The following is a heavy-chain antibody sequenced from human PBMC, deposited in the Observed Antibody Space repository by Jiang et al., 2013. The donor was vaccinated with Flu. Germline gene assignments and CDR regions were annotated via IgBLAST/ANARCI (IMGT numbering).Heavy chain of an antibody. CDR1: GFSLSTRGMC. CDR3: ARVRRGSYYEKWFDP. D-gene: IGHD3-10*01. Sequence: KPTQTLTLTCTFSGFSLSTRGMCVSWIRQPPGKALEWLALIDWDDDKYYRSSLKTRLPISKDTSKNQVVLTMTNMDPVDTGTYYCARVRRGSYYEKWFDPWGQGTLVTVSS. CDR2: IDWDDDK. J-gene: IGHJ5*02. V-gene: IGHV2-70*01.